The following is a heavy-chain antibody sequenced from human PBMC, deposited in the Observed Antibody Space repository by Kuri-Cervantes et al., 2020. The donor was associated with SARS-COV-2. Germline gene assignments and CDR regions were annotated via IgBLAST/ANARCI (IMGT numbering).Heavy chain of an antibody. CDR2: IYYSGST. CDR1: GGSISSYY. V-gene: IGHV4-59*01. CDR3: ARLRNTATLDY. D-gene: IGHD5-18*01. Sequence: SETLSLTCTVSGGSISSYYWSWIRQPPGKGLEWIGYIYYSGSTNYNPSLKSRVTISVDTSKNQSSLKLSSVTAADTAVYYCARLRNTATLDYWGQGTLVTVSS. J-gene: IGHJ4*02.